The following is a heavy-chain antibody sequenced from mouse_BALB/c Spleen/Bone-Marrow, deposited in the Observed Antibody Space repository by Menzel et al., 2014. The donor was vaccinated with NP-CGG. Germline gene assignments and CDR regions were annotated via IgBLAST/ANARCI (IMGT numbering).Heavy chain of an antibody. CDR1: GFNIKDTY. J-gene: IGHJ3*01. CDR2: IDPANGNT. V-gene: IGHV14-3*02. D-gene: IGHD2-4*01. CDR3: ASLDDYIY. Sequence: VQFQQSGAELVKPGASVKLSCTASGFNIKDTYMHWVKQRPEQGLEWIGRIDPANGNTKYDPKFQGKATITADTSSNTAYLQLSSLTSEDTAVYYCASLDDYIYWGQGTLVTVSA.